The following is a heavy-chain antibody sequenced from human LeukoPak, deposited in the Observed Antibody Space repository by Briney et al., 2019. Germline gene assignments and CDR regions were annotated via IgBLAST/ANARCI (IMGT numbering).Heavy chain of an antibody. CDR1: GGSISLSYYY. Sequence: PSETLSLTCSVSGGSISLSYYYWGWIRQPPGKALEWIGSVYYSGTTSYNPSLKSRVTISVDMSKNHFSLRLSSVTAADTAMYYCARGYGGNLYSFDYWGQGTLVTVSS. CDR2: VYYSGTT. V-gene: IGHV4-39*07. J-gene: IGHJ4*02. D-gene: IGHD4-23*01. CDR3: ARGYGGNLYSFDY.